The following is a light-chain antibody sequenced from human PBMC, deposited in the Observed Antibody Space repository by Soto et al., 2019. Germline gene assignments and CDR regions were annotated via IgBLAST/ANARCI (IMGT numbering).Light chain of an antibody. CDR1: SSDVGGYNY. J-gene: IGLJ2*01. CDR2: DVS. V-gene: IGLV2-14*01. Sequence: QSALTQPASVSGSPGQSITISCTGTSSDVGGYNYVSWYQQLPGKAPKVMIYDVSNRPSGVSNRFSGSKSGNTASLTISGLQAEDEADYYCSSYTISSTLVVFGGGTNLTVL. CDR3: SSYTISSTLVV.